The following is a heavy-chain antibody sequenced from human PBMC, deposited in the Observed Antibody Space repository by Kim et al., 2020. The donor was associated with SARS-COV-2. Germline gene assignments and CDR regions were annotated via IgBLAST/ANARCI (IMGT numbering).Heavy chain of an antibody. CDR3: ARRLPSHYGMDV. Sequence: SETLSLTCTVSGGSISSGSYYWGWIRQPPGKGLQWIGNIYYSGSTYYNPSLRSRVTLSVDTSRTQFFLKLTSVTATDTAVYYCARRLPSHYGMDVWGQGTTVPVSS. J-gene: IGHJ6*02. V-gene: IGHV4-39*01. CDR1: GGSISSGSYY. D-gene: IGHD2-21*02. CDR2: IYYSGST.